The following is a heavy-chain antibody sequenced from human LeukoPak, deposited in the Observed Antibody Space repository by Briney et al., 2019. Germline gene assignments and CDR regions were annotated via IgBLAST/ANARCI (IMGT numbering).Heavy chain of an antibody. Sequence: PGRSLRLSCAASGFTFSSYGMHWVRQAPGKGLEWVAVISYDGSNKYYADSVKGRFTISRDNAKNSLYLQMNSLRAEDTALYYCAKARYFDWYKGGGFDYWGQGTLVTVSS. D-gene: IGHD3-9*01. CDR3: AKARYFDWYKGGGFDY. V-gene: IGHV3-30*18. J-gene: IGHJ4*02. CDR2: ISYDGSNK. CDR1: GFTFSSYG.